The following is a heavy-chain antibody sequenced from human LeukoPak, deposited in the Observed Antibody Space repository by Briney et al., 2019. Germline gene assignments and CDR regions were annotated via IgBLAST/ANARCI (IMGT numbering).Heavy chain of an antibody. V-gene: IGHV1-18*01. CDR3: ARGRIDIPPPSPADY. Sequence: ASVKVSCKASGYTFTSYGISWVRQAPGQGLERMGWISAYNGNTNYAQKLQGRVTMTTDTSTSTAYMELRSLRSDDTAVYYCARGRIDIPPPSPADYWGQGTLVTVSS. CDR1: GYTFTSYG. D-gene: IGHD2/OR15-2a*01. J-gene: IGHJ4*02. CDR2: ISAYNGNT.